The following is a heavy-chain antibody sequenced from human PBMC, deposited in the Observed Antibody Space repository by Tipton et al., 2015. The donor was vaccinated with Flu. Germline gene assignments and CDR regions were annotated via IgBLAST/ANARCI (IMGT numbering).Heavy chain of an antibody. V-gene: IGHV1-2*02. CDR3: ARGWDFWSGYDGTHGDYYYMDV. D-gene: IGHD3-3*01. Sequence: QVQLVQSGPEVKKPGASVKVSCKASGYTFTGYYMHWVRQAPGQGLEWMGWINPNSGGTNYAQKFQGRVTMTRDTSISTAYMELRSLRSDDTAVYYCARGWDFWSGYDGTHGDYYYMDVWGKGTTVTVSS. J-gene: IGHJ6*03. CDR2: INPNSGGT. CDR1: GYTFTGYY.